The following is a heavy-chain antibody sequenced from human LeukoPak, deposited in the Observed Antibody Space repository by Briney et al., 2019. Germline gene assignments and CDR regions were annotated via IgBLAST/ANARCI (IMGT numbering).Heavy chain of an antibody. CDR1: GGTFSSYA. D-gene: IGHD1-26*01. CDR3: ARSSGSQDAFDI. V-gene: IGHV1-2*02. J-gene: IGHJ3*02. Sequence: ASVKVSCKASGGTFSSYAISWVRQAPGQGLEWMGWINPNSGGTNYAQKFQGRVTMTRDTSISTAYMELSRLRSDDTAVYYCARSSGSQDAFDIWGQGTMVTVSS. CDR2: INPNSGGT.